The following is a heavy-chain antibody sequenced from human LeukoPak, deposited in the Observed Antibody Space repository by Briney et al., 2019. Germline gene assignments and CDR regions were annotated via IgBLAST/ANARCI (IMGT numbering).Heavy chain of an antibody. J-gene: IGHJ5*02. Sequence: SVKVSCKASGGTFSSYAISWVRQAPGQGREWMGRIIPILGIANYAQKFQGRVTITADKSTSTAYMELSSLRSEDTAVYYCARDRVDYSSSWTPCWFDPWGQGTLVTVSS. D-gene: IGHD6-13*01. V-gene: IGHV1-69*04. CDR3: ARDRVDYSSSWTPCWFDP. CDR2: IIPILGIA. CDR1: GGTFSSYA.